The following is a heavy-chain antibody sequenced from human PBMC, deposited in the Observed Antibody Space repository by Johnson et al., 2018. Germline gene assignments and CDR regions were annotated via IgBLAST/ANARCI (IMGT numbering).Heavy chain of an antibody. CDR2: ISYDGSNK. CDR1: GFTFSSYG. J-gene: IGHJ6*03. Sequence: QVQLVESGGGVVQPGRSLRLSCAASGFTFSSYGMHWVRQAPGKGLEWVAVISYDGSNKWYADSVKGRFTISRDNSKNTLYLEMNSLRAEDTAVYYCAKGTVAADYMDVWGKGTTVTVSS. V-gene: IGHV3-30*18. D-gene: IGHD2-15*01. CDR3: AKGTVAADYMDV.